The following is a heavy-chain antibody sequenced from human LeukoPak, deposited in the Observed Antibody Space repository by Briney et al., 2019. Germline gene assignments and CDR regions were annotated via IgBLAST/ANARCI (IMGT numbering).Heavy chain of an antibody. D-gene: IGHD1-26*01. Sequence: PGGSLRLSCAASGFTFSSYSMNWVRQAPGKGLEWVSSISSSSSYIYYADSVKGRFTISRDNAKNSLYLQMNSLRAEDTAVYYCARDKVGASNWFDPWGQGTLVTDSS. CDR2: ISSSSSYI. J-gene: IGHJ5*02. V-gene: IGHV3-21*01. CDR1: GFTFSSYS. CDR3: ARDKVGASNWFDP.